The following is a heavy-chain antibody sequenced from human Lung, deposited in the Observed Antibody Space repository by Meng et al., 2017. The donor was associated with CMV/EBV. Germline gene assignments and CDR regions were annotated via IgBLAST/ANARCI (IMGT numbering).Heavy chain of an antibody. Sequence: GSLRLSXTVSGGSISSYYWSWIRQPPGKGLEWIGYIYYSGSTNYNPSLKSRVTIPVDTSKNQFSLKLSSVTAADPAVYYCARFTIFGVVMGGMDVWGQGTTVTVSS. V-gene: IGHV4-59*01. CDR2: IYYSGST. J-gene: IGHJ6*01. CDR3: ARFTIFGVVMGGMDV. D-gene: IGHD3-3*01. CDR1: GGSISSYY.